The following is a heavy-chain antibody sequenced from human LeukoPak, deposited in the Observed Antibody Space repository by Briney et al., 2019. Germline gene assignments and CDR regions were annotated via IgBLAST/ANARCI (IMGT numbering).Heavy chain of an antibody. CDR2: IYYSGST. Sequence: SETLSLTCTVSGGSISSYYWSWIRQPPGKGLEWIGYIYYSGSTNYTPSLKSRVTISVDTSKNQFSLKLSSVTAADTAVYYCGAVAGLAGPDVWGQGTTVTVSS. V-gene: IGHV4-59*01. D-gene: IGHD6-19*01. J-gene: IGHJ6*02. CDR1: GGSISSYY. CDR3: GAVAGLAGPDV.